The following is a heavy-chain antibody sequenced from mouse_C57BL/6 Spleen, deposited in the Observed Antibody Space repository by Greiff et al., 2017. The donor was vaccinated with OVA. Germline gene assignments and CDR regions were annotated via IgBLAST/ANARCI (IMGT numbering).Heavy chain of an antibody. J-gene: IGHJ1*03. CDR2: ILPGSGST. CDR3: ARRSNYDWYFDV. V-gene: IGHV1-9*01. D-gene: IGHD2-5*01. CDR1: GYTFTGYW. Sequence: VHLVESGAELMKPGASVKLSCKATGYTFTGYWIEWVKQRPGHGLEWIGEILPGSGSTNYNEKFKGKATFTADTSSNTAYMQLSSLTTEDSAIYYCARRSNYDWYFDVWGTGTTVTVSS.